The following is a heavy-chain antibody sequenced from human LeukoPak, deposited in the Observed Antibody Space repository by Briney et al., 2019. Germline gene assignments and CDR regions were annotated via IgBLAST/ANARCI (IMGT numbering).Heavy chain of an antibody. V-gene: IGHV6-1*01. J-gene: IGHJ4*02. CDR1: GDSVSSNSAA. CDR3: ARGRYSGYDWGFDYFDY. CDR2: TYYRSKWYN. D-gene: IGHD5-12*01. Sequence: SQTLSLTCAISGDSVSSNSAAWNWIRQSPSRGLEWLGRTYYRSKWYNDYAVSVKSRITINPDTSKNQFSLQLNSVPPEDTAVYYCARGRYSGYDWGFDYFDYWGQGTLVTVSS.